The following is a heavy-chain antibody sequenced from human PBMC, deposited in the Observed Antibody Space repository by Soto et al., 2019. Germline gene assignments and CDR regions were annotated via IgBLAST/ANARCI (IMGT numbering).Heavy chain of an antibody. J-gene: IGHJ5*02. CDR2: INHSGST. CDR3: ARGNKDIVVVVAATPGWFDP. CDR1: GGSFSGYY. Sequence: QVQLQQWGAGLLKPSETLSLTCAVYGGSFSGYYWSWIRQPPGKGLEWMGEINHSGSTNYNPSLKSRVTISVDTSKNQFSLKLSSVTAADTAVYYCARGNKDIVVVVAATPGWFDPWGQGTLVTVSS. D-gene: IGHD2-15*01. V-gene: IGHV4-34*01.